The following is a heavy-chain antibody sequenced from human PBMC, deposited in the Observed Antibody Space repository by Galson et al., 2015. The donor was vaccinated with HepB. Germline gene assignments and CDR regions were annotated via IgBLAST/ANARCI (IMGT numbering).Heavy chain of an antibody. CDR2: IYYSGST. V-gene: IGHV4-59*01. CDR3: ARHAIAVAGMDGAFDI. D-gene: IGHD6-19*01. J-gene: IGHJ3*02. Sequence: TLSLTCTVSGGSISSYYWSWIRQPPGKGLEWIGYIYYSGSTNYNPSLKSRVTISVDTSKNQFSLKLSSVTAADTAVYYCARHAIAVAGMDGAFDIWGQGTMVTVSS. CDR1: GGSISSYY.